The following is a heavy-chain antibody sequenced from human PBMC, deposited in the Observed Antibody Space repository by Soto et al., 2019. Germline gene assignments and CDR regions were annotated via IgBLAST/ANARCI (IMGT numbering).Heavy chain of an antibody. CDR2: IYYSGST. J-gene: IGHJ4*02. CDR1: GGSISSYY. CDR3: ARGGCSGGSCTYYDSSGYYLYYFDY. Sequence: ETLSLTCTVSGGSISSYYWSWIRQPPGKGLEWIGYIYYSGSTNYNPSLKSRVTISVDTSKNQFSLKLSSVTAADTAVYYCARGGCSGGSCTYYDSSGYYLYYFDYGGQGTLVTVSS. D-gene: IGHD3-22*01. V-gene: IGHV4-59*01.